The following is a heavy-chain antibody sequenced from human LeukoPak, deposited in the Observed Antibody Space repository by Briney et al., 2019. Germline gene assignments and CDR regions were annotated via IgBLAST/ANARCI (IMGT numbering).Heavy chain of an antibody. J-gene: IGHJ6*02. Sequence: WIRQPPGKGLEWIAEINHNPSLKSRVTISVDTPNNQFSLKLSSVTAADTAVYYCARHRNSGYNTYSMDVWGQGTTVTVSS. CDR2: INH. D-gene: IGHD5-12*01. V-gene: IGHV4-34*01. CDR3: ARHRNSGYNTYSMDV.